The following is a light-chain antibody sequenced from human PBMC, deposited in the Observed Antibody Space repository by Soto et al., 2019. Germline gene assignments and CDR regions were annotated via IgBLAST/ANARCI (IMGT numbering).Light chain of an antibody. J-gene: IGKJ2*02. CDR2: DAS. V-gene: IGKV1-33*01. Sequence: DIQMTQSPSSLSASVGDRVTITCQASQDINNYLIWYQHKPGKAPKLLIYDASTLGTGVSSRFSGGGSGTHFTFTISSLQPEDIATYYRQQFDSVPCTFGQGTKLELK. CDR1: QDINNY. CDR3: QQFDSVPCT.